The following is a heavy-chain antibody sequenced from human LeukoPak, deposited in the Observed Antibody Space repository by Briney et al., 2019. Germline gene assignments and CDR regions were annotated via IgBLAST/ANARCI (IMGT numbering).Heavy chain of an antibody. J-gene: IGHJ4*02. Sequence: SETLSLTCTVSGGSISSYYWSWIRQPPGKGLEWIGYIYYSGSTNYNPSLKGRVTISVDTSKNQFSLKLSSVTAADTAVYYCARGGGLRYFDWLPTAGLDYWGQGTLVTVSA. D-gene: IGHD3-9*01. V-gene: IGHV4-59*01. CDR2: IYYSGST. CDR3: ARGGGLRYFDWLPTAGLDY. CDR1: GGSISSYY.